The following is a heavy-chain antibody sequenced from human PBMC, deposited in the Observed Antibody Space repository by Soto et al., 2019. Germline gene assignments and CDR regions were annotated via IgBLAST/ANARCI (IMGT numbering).Heavy chain of an antibody. CDR1: GGSISSYY. D-gene: IGHD6-6*01. CDR3: ASGEGSSSNFDY. CDR2: IYYSGST. V-gene: IGHV4-59*01. J-gene: IGHJ4*02. Sequence: PSETLSLTCTVSGGSISSYYWSWIRQPPGKGLEWIGYIYYSGSTNYNPSLKSRVTISVDTSKNQFSLKLSAVTAADTAVYYCASGEGSSSNFDYWGQGTLVTVSS.